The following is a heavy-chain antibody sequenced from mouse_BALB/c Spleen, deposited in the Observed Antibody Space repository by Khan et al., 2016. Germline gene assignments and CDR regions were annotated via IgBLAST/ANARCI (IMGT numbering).Heavy chain of an antibody. J-gene: IGHJ3*01. CDR1: GYSITSDYA. CDR3: ARTRNSGSSPAWFAY. V-gene: IGHV3-2*02. D-gene: IGHD1-1*01. CDR2: ISYSGST. Sequence: EVQLQESGPGLVKPSQSLSLTCTVTGYSITSDYAWNWIRQFPGNKVEWMGYISYSGSTSYNPSLKSRISITRDTSKNQFFLQLNSVTTEDTATYYCARTRNSGSSPAWFAYWGQGTLVTVSA.